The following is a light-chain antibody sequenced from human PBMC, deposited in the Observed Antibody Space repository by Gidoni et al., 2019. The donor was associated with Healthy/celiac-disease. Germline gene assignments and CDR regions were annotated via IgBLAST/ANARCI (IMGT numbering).Light chain of an antibody. CDR3: QQRRNWPPYT. Sequence: EIVLPQSPATLSLSPGERATLPGRPSQSVSSYLAWYQQKPGQAPRLLIYDASNRATGIPARLSGSGSGTDFTLTISSREPEDVAVYYCQQRRNWPPYTFGQGTKVEIK. CDR2: DAS. V-gene: IGKV3-11*01. J-gene: IGKJ2*01. CDR1: QSVSSY.